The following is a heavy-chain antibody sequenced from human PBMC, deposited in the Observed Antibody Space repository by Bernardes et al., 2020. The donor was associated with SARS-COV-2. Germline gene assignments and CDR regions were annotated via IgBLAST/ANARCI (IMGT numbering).Heavy chain of an antibody. CDR2: ISWNSGSI. D-gene: IGHD6-19*01. CDR1: GFTCDDFA. CDR3: AKDYETGEWGIEVEGYCGH. V-gene: IGHV3-9*01. Sequence: YQRLSIAASGFTCDDFAMHWVHPSPGKGLEWVSGISWNSGSIGYAASVKGRFTISSDNAKNSLYLQMNSLRPDDTALYYCAKDYETGEWGIEVEGYCGHWGQGTLVTVSS. J-gene: IGHJ4*02.